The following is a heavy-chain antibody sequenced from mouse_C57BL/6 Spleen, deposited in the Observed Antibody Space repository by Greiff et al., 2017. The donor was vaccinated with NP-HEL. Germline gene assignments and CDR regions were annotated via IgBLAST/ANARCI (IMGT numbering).Heavy chain of an antibody. V-gene: IGHV1-4*01. CDR3: ARGGIFVYGYDEDWYFDV. CDR1: GYTFTSYT. J-gene: IGHJ1*03. CDR2: INPSSGYT. Sequence: VKLVESGAELARPGASVKMSCKASGYTFTSYTMHWVKQRPGQGLEWIGYINPSSGYTKYNQKFKDKATLTADKSSSTAYMQLSSLTSEDSAVYYCARGGIFVYGYDEDWYFDVWGTGTTVTVSS. D-gene: IGHD2-2*01.